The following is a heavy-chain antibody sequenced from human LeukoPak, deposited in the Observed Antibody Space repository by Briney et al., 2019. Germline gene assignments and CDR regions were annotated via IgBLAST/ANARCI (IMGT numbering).Heavy chain of an antibody. Sequence: GGSLRLSCAASGFTLSIYAMSWVRQAPGKGLEWVSTIDVTTGGSYYADSVKGRFTISRDTFQNTLYLQLNSLRVDDTAVYYCAKVNYYQPYFWGQGTLVTVSS. J-gene: IGHJ4*02. V-gene: IGHV3-23*01. CDR2: IDVTTGGS. D-gene: IGHD2-2*01. CDR3: AKVNYYQPYF. CDR1: GFTLSIYA.